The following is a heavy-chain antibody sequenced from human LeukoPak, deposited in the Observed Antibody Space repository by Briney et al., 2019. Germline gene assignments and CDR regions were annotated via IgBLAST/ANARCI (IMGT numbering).Heavy chain of an antibody. CDR3: ARLKPNFLGTFDS. CDR2: IYAYGST. J-gene: IGHJ4*02. Sequence: PSETLSLTCTVSGVAIIDHDWSWIRQPPGRGLEWIGNIYAYGSTYFNPSLRSRVAISVDTSKNQFSLNLTSVTAADTAMFYCARLKPNFLGTFDSWGQGALVTVSS. D-gene: IGHD7-27*01. V-gene: IGHV4-4*09. CDR1: GVAIIDHD.